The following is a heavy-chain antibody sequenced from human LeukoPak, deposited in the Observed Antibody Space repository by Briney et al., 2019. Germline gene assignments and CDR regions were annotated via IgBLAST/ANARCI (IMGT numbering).Heavy chain of an antibody. V-gene: IGHV1-2*02. Sequence: GASVKVSCKASGYTFTGYYMHWVRQAPGQGLEWMGWINPNSGGTNYAQKFQGRVTMTRDTSISTAYMELSRLRSDDAAVYYCARMLGVDTAMELDYWGQGTLVTVSS. CDR3: ARMLGVDTAMELDY. CDR2: INPNSGGT. J-gene: IGHJ4*02. CDR1: GYTFTGYY. D-gene: IGHD5-18*01.